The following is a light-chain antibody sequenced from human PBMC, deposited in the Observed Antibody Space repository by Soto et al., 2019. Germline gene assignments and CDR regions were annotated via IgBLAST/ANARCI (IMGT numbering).Light chain of an antibody. V-gene: IGKV1-9*01. J-gene: IGKJ2*01. CDR2: SAS. CDR3: LQLNSSPYT. CDR1: QGSSSY. Sequence: DIQLTQSTSFLSASVGDRVTITCRASQGSSSYLAWYQQKPGKAPKLLIYSASTLQSGVPSRFSGSGSGTEFTLTISPLQPEDFATYYCLQLNSSPYTFGQGTKLEIK.